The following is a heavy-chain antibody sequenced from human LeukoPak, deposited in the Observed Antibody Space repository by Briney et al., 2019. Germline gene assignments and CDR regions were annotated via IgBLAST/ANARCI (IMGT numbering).Heavy chain of an antibody. CDR1: GGSISSGGYY. J-gene: IGHJ6*02. V-gene: IGHV4-31*03. Sequence: PSQTLSLTCTVSGGSISSGGYYWSWIRQHPGKGLEWIGYIYYSGSTYYNPSLKSRVTISVDTSKNQFSLKLSSVTAADTAVYYCARGPRGSYSDYGMNVWGQGTTVTVSS. D-gene: IGHD1-26*01. CDR3: ARGPRGSYSDYGMNV. CDR2: IYYSGST.